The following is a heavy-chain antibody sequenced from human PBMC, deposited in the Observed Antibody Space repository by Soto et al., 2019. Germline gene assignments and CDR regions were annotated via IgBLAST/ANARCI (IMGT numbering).Heavy chain of an antibody. CDR1: GFTFSSYC. Sequence: PGGSLRLSYAASGFTFSSYCMHWVRQAPGKGLEWVAVIWYDGSNKYYADSVKGRFTISRDNSKNTLYLQMNSLRAEDTAVYYCARDFSARDFWRGSYYYYGMDVWGQGTTVTVSS. J-gene: IGHJ6*02. D-gene: IGHD3-3*01. CDR2: IWYDGSNK. CDR3: ARDFSARDFWRGSYYYYGMDV. V-gene: IGHV3-33*01.